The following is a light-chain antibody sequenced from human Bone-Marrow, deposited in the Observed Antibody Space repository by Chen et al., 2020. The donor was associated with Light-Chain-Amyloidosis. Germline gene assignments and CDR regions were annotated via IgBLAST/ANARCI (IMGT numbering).Light chain of an antibody. CDR3: QSADSSGTYEVI. CDR2: RDT. CDR1: DFPTKY. V-gene: IGLV3-25*03. J-gene: IGLJ2*01. Sequence: SYALTQPPSVSVSPVQTARITFSGDDFPTKYDYWYQEKPGQAPVLVINRDTERPSGISERLSGSSSGTRDTLSISGVQAGDEADYHCQSADSSGTYEVIFGGGTKLTVL.